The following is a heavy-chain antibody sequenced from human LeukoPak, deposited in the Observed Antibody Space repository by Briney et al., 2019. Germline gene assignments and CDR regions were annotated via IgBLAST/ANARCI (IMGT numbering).Heavy chain of an antibody. CDR2: IIPIFGTA. J-gene: IGHJ6*03. D-gene: IGHD5-18*01. CDR1: GGTFSNYA. CDR3: ARDRGYSYAKKSSYYYYMDV. Sequence: ASVTVSCKTSGGTFSNYAISWVRQAPGQGLEWMGRIIPIFGTANYAQKFQGRVTINADEFTSTVYMELYSLTSEDTAVYYCARDRGYSYAKKSSYYYYMDVWGKGTTVTISS. V-gene: IGHV1-69*15.